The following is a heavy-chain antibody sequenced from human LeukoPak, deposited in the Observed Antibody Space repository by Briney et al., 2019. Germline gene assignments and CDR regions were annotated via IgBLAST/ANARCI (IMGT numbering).Heavy chain of an antibody. CDR2: IKQDGSEK. CDR3: ASPGIFDDFWSGYYGFDY. V-gene: IGHV3-7*01. Sequence: GGSLRLSCAASGLTFTTYWMSWVRQAPGKGLEWVANIKQDGSEKYYVDSVKGRFTISRDNAKKSLYLQMNSLRAEDTAVYYCASPGIFDDFWSGYYGFDYWGQGTLVTVSS. CDR1: GLTFTTYW. D-gene: IGHD3-3*01. J-gene: IGHJ4*02.